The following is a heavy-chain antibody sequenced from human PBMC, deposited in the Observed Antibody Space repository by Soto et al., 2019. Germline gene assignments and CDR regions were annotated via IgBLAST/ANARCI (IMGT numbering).Heavy chain of an antibody. D-gene: IGHD3-10*01. J-gene: IGHJ4*02. CDR2: INPFGGET. CDR1: GYPFTSYH. CDR3: ARTYGSGDYFLPFEY. V-gene: IGHV1-46*01. Sequence: QVQLVHSGAEVKKPGASVKVSCKASGYPFTSYHMHWVRQAPGQGLEWMGVINPFGGETRYSQQFQGRVTMTSDTSTSTVYMELSGLRSEDTAVYYCARTYGSGDYFLPFEYWGQGTPVSVSS.